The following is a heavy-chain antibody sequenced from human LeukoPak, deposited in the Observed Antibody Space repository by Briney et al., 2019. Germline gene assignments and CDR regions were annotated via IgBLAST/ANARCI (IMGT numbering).Heavy chain of an antibody. V-gene: IGHV3-11*04. D-gene: IGHD3-16*01. CDR1: GFTFSSYN. J-gene: IGHJ4*02. Sequence: PRGSLRLSCAASGFTFSSYNMSWIRQAPGKGLEWVSYISSSGSTIYYADSVKGRFTISRDNAKNSLYLQMNSLRAEDTAVYYCARDFDVWGSCHFDYWGQGTLVTVSS. CDR2: ISSSGSTI. CDR3: ARDFDVWGSCHFDY.